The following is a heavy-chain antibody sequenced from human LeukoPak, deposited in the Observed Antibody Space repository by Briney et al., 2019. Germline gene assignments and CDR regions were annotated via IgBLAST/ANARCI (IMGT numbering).Heavy chain of an antibody. CDR2: TNPNSGGT. CDR3: ARTRYDFWSGYYWDY. CDR1: GYTFTGYY. Sequence: ASVKVSCKASGYTFTGYYMHWVRQAPGQGLEWMGWTNPNSGGTNYAQKFQGRVTMTRDTSICTAYMELSRLRSDDTAVYYCARTRYDFWSGYYWDYWGQGTLVTVSS. V-gene: IGHV1-2*02. D-gene: IGHD3-3*01. J-gene: IGHJ4*02.